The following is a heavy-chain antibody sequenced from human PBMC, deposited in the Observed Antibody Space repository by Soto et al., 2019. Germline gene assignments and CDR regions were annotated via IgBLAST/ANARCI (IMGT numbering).Heavy chain of an antibody. CDR3: ANSVAAVYYYYGMDI. D-gene: IGHD6-13*01. Sequence: GGSLRLSCAASGFTFSSFAMSWVRQAPGKGLEWVSAISASGGSTYYADSVKGRFTVSRDNSKNTLYLQMNSLRAEDTAVYYCANSVAAVYYYYGMDIWGQGTTVTVS. CDR2: ISASGGST. J-gene: IGHJ6*02. CDR1: GFTFSSFA. V-gene: IGHV3-23*01.